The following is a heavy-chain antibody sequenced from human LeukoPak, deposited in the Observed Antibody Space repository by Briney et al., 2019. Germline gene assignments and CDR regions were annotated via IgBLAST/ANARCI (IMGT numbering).Heavy chain of an antibody. CDR3: ARDLNWNYRDYYYYYGMDV. CDR1: GGTFSSYA. Sequence: GASVKVSCKASGGTFSSYAISWVRQAPGQGLEWMGRIIPILGMANYAQKFQGRVTITADKSTSTAYMELSSLRSEDTAVYYCARDLNWNYRDYYYYYGMDVWGQGTTVTVSS. CDR2: IIPILGMA. J-gene: IGHJ6*02. D-gene: IGHD1-7*01. V-gene: IGHV1-69*04.